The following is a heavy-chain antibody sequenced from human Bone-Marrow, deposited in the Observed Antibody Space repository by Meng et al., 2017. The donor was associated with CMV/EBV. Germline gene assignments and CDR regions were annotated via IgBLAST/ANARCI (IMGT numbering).Heavy chain of an antibody. CDR1: GFSFSDYY. J-gene: IGHJ6*02. Sequence: GGSLRLSCAASGFSFSDYYMSWIRQAPGKGLEWVSSISSSSSYIYYADSVKGRFTISRDNAKNSLYLQMNSLRAEDTAVYYCARSLSPSMDVWGQGTTVTVSS. V-gene: IGHV3-11*06. CDR2: ISSSSSYI. CDR3: ARSLSPSMDV. D-gene: IGHD3-10*01.